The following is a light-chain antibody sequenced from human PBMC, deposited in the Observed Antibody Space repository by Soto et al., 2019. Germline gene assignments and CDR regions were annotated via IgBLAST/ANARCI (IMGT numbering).Light chain of an antibody. CDR1: QSVSATY. J-gene: IGKJ2*01. CDR2: GAS. CDR3: QQYVSSPMYT. Sequence: EIVLTQSPGTLSLSPGERATLSCRASQSVSATYLAWYQQKPGQAPRLLIYGASNRATGIPDRFTGSGSRTDFTLTISRLEPEDFAVYFCQQYVSSPMYTFGQGTKLEIK. V-gene: IGKV3-20*01.